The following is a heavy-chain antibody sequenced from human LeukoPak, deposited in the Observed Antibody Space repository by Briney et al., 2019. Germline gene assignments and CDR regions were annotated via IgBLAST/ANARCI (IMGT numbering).Heavy chain of an antibody. CDR1: GFTFSSYA. D-gene: IGHD4-17*01. J-gene: IGHJ4*02. V-gene: IGHV3-23*01. Sequence: GGSLRLSCAASGFTFSSYAMSWVRQAPGEGLEWVSAISGSGGSTYYADSVKGRFTISRDNSKNTLYLQMNSLRAEDTAVYYCAIPPMTTVTTIDYWGQGTLVTVSS. CDR2: ISGSGGST. CDR3: AIPPMTTVTTIDY.